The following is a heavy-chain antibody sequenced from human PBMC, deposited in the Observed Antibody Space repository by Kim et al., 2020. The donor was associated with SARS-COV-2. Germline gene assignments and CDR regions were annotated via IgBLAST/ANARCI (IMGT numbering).Heavy chain of an antibody. CDR1: GFTFSSYA. V-gene: IGHV3-23*01. CDR2: ISGSGGST. J-gene: IGHJ4*02. D-gene: IGHD3-10*01. CDR3: AKKTYYYGSGSYYGKAIDY. Sequence: GGSLRLSCAASGFTFSSYAMSWVRQAPGKGLELVSAISGSGGSTYYADSVKGRFTISRDNSKNTLYLQMNSLRAEDTAVYYCAKKTYYYGSGSYYGKAIDYWGQGTLVTVSS.